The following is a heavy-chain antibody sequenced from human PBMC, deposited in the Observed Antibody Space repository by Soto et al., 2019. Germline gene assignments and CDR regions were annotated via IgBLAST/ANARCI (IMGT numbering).Heavy chain of an antibody. CDR3: ARHSTARRTGNFDY. V-gene: IGHV4-39*01. J-gene: IGHJ4*02. Sequence: SETLSLTCTVSGGSISSSSYYWGWIRQPPGKGLEWIGSIYYSGSTYYNPSLKSRVTISVDTSKNQFSLKLSSVTAADTAVYYCARHSTARRTGNFDYWGQGTLVTVSS. D-gene: IGHD6-6*01. CDR1: GGSISSSSYY. CDR2: IYYSGST.